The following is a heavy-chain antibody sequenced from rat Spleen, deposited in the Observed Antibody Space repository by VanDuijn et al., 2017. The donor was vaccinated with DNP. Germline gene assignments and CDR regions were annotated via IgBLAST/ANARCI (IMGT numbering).Heavy chain of an antibody. J-gene: IGHJ3*01. CDR2: ISSSGDI. V-gene: IGHV2-6*01. Sequence: QVQLKESGPGLVQPSQTLSLTCTVSGFSLTSYTVTWVRQPPGKGLEWIATISSSGDIDYNSALKSRLSISRDTSKIQVFLKMNSLQTEDTAIYFCTRFHTTGLTWFAYWGQGTLVTVSS. CDR1: GFSLTSYT. D-gene: IGHD1-9*01. CDR3: TRFHTTGLTWFAY.